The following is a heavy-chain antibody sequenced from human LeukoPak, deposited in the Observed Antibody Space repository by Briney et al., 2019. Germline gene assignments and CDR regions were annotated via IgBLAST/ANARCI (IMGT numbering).Heavy chain of an antibody. Sequence: SETLSLACTVSGGCISSYYWSWIRQPPGKGLEWIGYIYYSGSTNYNPSLKSRVTISVDTSKNQFSLKLSSVTAADTAVYYCARGSGWYYFDYWGQGTLVTVSS. CDR3: ARGSGWYYFDY. CDR2: IYYSGST. J-gene: IGHJ4*02. D-gene: IGHD6-19*01. CDR1: GGCISSYY. V-gene: IGHV4-59*01.